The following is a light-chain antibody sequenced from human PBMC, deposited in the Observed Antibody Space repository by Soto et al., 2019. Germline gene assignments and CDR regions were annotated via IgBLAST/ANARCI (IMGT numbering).Light chain of an antibody. CDR1: QSVTSSN. J-gene: IGKJ1*01. V-gene: IGKV3-20*01. Sequence: EIVLTQSPGTLSLSPGERATLSCRTSQSVTSSNLAWYQQKPGQAPRLLIYGASFRATGIPDRFIGSGSGTDFNLTISRLEPEDYAVYHCQQYGSSTECTFGEGTKVDIK. CDR3: QQYGSSTECT. CDR2: GAS.